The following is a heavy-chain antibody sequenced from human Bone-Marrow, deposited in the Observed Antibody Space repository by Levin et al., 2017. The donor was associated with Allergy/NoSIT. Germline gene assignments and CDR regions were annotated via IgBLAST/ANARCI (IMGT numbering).Heavy chain of an antibody. J-gene: IGHJ4*02. V-gene: IGHV4-34*01. D-gene: IGHD3-10*01. CDR1: GGSFSGYY. CDR2: INHSGST. CDR3: ARGPNYYGSGRGTH. Sequence: SQTLSLTCAVYGGSFSGYYWSWIRQPPGKGLEWIGEINHSGSTNYNPSLKSRVTISVDTSKNQFSLKLSSVTAADTAVYYCARGPNYYGSGRGTHWGQGTLVTVSS.